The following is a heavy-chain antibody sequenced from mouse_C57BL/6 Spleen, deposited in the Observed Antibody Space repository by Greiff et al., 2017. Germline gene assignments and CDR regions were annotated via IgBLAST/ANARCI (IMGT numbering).Heavy chain of an antibody. V-gene: IGHV1-72*01. D-gene: IGHD2-4*01. CDR2: IDPNSGGT. Sequence: VKLQQPGAELVKPGASVKLSCKASGYTFTSYWMHWVKQRPGRGLEWIGRIDPNSGGTKYNEKFKSKATLTVDKPSSTAYMQRSSLTSEDSAVYYCARYGDYDYDEGFAYWGQGTLVTVSA. J-gene: IGHJ3*01. CDR1: GYTFTSYW. CDR3: ARYGDYDYDEGFAY.